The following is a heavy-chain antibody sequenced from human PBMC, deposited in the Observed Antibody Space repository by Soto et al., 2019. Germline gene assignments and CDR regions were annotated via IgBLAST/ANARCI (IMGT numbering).Heavy chain of an antibody. CDR2: ISYDGSNI. CDR1: GFIFNSYG. V-gene: IGHV3-30*03. CDR3: ARGVRGVATIAIGFYLDY. Sequence: QVQLVESGGGVVQPGRSLRLSCAASGFIFNSYGMHWIRQAPGKGLEWVAVISYDGSNILYADSVKGRFTISRDNSNNTLYLQMNSLRGDDTAVYYCARGVRGVATIAIGFYLDYWGQGTLVTTSS. J-gene: IGHJ4*02. D-gene: IGHD5-12*01.